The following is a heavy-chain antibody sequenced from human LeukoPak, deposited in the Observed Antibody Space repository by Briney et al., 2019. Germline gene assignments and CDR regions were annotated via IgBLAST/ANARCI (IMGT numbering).Heavy chain of an antibody. CDR1: GGSISTYF. CDR2: VYFSGST. D-gene: IGHD3-22*01. Sequence: SETLSLTCTVSGGSISTYFWSWIRQPPGKRLEWIGHVYFSGSTNYNPSLESRVTISVDTSKNQFSLTLSSVTAADTAVYYCARHKSSGSYPLDYWGQGILVTVSS. J-gene: IGHJ4*02. V-gene: IGHV4-59*08. CDR3: ARHKSSGSYPLDY.